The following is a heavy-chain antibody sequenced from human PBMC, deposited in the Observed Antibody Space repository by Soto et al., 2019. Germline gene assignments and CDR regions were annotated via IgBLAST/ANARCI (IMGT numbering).Heavy chain of an antibody. V-gene: IGHV1-2*02. D-gene: IGHD3-10*01. CDR1: GSTFTGYY. Sequence: ASVKVSCKASGSTFTGYYMHWVRQAPGQGLEWMGWINPNSGGTNYAQKFQGRVTMTRDTSISTAYMELSRLRSDDTAVYYCARSVELLWFGELFGNWFDPWGQGTLVTVSS. J-gene: IGHJ5*02. CDR3: ARSVELLWFGELFGNWFDP. CDR2: INPNSGGT.